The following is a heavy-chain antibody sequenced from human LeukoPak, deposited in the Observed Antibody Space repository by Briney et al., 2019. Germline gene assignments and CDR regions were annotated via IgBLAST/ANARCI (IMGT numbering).Heavy chain of an antibody. Sequence: GGSLRLSCAASGFTFSSYAMSWVRQAPGKGLEWVSGINWNGGSTGYADSVKGRFTISRDNAKNSLYLQMNSLRAEDTALYYCARVGIFGDYNVWGKGTTVTVSS. D-gene: IGHD4-17*01. CDR2: INWNGGST. V-gene: IGHV3-20*04. CDR3: ARVGIFGDYNV. J-gene: IGHJ6*04. CDR1: GFTFSSYA.